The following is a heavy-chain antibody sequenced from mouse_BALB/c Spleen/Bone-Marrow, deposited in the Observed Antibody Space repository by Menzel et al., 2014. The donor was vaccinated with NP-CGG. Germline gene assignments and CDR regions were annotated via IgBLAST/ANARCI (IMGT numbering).Heavy chain of an antibody. Sequence: VHLQQPGPGLVKPSQSLSLTCTVTGYSITSDYAWNWIRQFPGNKLEWMGYISYSGSTSYNPSLKSRISITRDTSKNQFFLQLNSVTSEDTATYYCARGGYDDAVDYWGQGTPVTVSS. D-gene: IGHD2-14*01. CDR2: ISYSGST. CDR3: ARGGYDDAVDY. V-gene: IGHV3-2*02. CDR1: GYSITSDYA. J-gene: IGHJ4*01.